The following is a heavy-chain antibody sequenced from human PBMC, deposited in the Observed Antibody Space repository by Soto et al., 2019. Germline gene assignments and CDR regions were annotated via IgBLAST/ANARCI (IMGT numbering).Heavy chain of an antibody. J-gene: IGHJ6*02. Sequence: SETLSLTCTVSGGSVRSDVYYWGWIRQPPGKQLEWIGYVFYNGSTIYNPSLESRVTISVDTSKNQFSMKMSFVTAADTAVYYCAREGIRVDSSVGSHYYGLDVWGQGTTVTVSS. CDR1: GGSVRSDVYY. V-gene: IGHV4-61*08. D-gene: IGHD5-18*01. CDR3: AREGIRVDSSVGSHYYGLDV. CDR2: VFYNGST.